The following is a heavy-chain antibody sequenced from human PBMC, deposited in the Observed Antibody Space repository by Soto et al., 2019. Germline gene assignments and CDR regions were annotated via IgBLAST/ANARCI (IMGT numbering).Heavy chain of an antibody. J-gene: IGHJ4*02. CDR3: AKYEHDFWSGKSYYFDY. V-gene: IGHV3-23*01. D-gene: IGHD3-3*01. Sequence: HPGGSLRLSCAASGFTFSSYAMSWVRQAPGKGLEWVSAISGSGGSTYYADSVKGRFTISRDNSKNTLYLQMNSLRAEDTAVYYCAKYEHDFWSGKSYYFDYWGQGTLVTVSS. CDR2: ISGSGGST. CDR1: GFTFSSYA.